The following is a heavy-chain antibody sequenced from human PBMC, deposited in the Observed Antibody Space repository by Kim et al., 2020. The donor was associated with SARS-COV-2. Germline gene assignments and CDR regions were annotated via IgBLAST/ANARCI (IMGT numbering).Heavy chain of an antibody. CDR1: GYTFTGYY. J-gene: IGHJ3*02. V-gene: IGHV1-2*02. Sequence: ASVKVSCKASGYTFTGYYMHWVRQAPGQGLEWMGWINPNSGGTNYAQKFQGRVTMTRDTSISTAYMELSRLRSDDTAVYYCARELSSARDAFDIWGQGTMDTVSS. D-gene: IGHD6-19*01. CDR3: ARELSSARDAFDI. CDR2: INPNSGGT.